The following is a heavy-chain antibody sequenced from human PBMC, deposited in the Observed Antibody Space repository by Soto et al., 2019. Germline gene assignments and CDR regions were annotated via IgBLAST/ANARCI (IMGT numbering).Heavy chain of an antibody. CDR3: CSPRTTVTIFDY. Sequence: PGGSLRLSCAASGFTFSSYAMSWVRQAPGKGLEWVSAISGSGGSTYYADSVKGRFTISRDNSKNTLYLQMNSLRAEDTAVYYCCSPRTTVTIFDYWGRGTLVTVSS. J-gene: IGHJ4*02. CDR2: ISGSGGST. D-gene: IGHD4-17*01. CDR1: GFTFSSYA. V-gene: IGHV3-23*01.